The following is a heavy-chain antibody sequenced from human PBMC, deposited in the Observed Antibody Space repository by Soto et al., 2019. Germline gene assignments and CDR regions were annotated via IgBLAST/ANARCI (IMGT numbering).Heavy chain of an antibody. Sequence: SETLSLTCTVSDGSISSYYWSWIRQPPGKGQEWIGYIYYSGSTNYNPSLKSRVTISVDTSKNQFSLKLSSVTAADTAVYYCARHRADDAFDIWGQGTMVTVSS. J-gene: IGHJ3*02. CDR1: DGSISSYY. V-gene: IGHV4-59*08. CDR3: ARHRADDAFDI. CDR2: IYYSGST.